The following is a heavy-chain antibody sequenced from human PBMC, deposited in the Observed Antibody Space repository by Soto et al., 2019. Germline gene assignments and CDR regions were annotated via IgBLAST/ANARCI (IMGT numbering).Heavy chain of an antibody. CDR2: MNPDSANT. Sequence: QVQLVQSGADVKQPGASVKVSCRTSGYTFTNYDIRWVRQATGQGLEWMGWMNPDSANTGYSQKFQGRVTLTRDTSISTAFMELNRLTSEDTAIYYCARAIRYQLLSDYWGQGSLVIVSS. CDR3: ARAIRYQLLSDY. D-gene: IGHD2-2*01. J-gene: IGHJ4*02. CDR1: GYTFTNYD. V-gene: IGHV1-8*01.